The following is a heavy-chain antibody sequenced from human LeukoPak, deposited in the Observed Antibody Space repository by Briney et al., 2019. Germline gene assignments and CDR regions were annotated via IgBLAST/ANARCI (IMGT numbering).Heavy chain of an antibody. Sequence: KPSETLSLTCAVYGGSFSGYYWSWIRQPPGKGLEWIGEINHSGSTNYNPSLKSRVTLSVDTSKNQFSLKLSSVTAADTAVYYCARLPGPYFDYWGQGTLVTVSS. V-gene: IGHV4-34*01. CDR2: INHSGST. CDR1: GGSFSGYY. CDR3: ARLPGPYFDY. J-gene: IGHJ4*02. D-gene: IGHD2-2*01.